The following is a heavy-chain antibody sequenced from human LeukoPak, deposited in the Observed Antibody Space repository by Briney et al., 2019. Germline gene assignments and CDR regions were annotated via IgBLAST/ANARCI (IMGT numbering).Heavy chain of an antibody. CDR2: INSDGSRT. CDR3: ARVLGGSGSYSYFDY. V-gene: IGHV3-74*01. D-gene: IGHD3-10*01. J-gene: IGHJ4*02. Sequence: PGGSLRLSCAASGFTFSSYWMHWVRQGPGKGLVWVSRINSDGSRTNYADSVKGRFTISRDNAKNSLFLQMNSLRAEDTAVYYCARVLGGSGSYSYFDYWGQGTLVTVSS. CDR1: GFTFSSYW.